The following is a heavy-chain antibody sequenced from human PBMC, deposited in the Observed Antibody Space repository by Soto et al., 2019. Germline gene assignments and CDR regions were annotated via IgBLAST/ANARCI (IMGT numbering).Heavy chain of an antibody. CDR2: ISWNSGSI. V-gene: IGHV3-9*01. CDR3: AKDARRIQLWLRGYYYGMDV. D-gene: IGHD5-18*01. J-gene: IGHJ6*02. Sequence: FLRLSCAASGFTFDVYAMHWVRQAPGKGLEWVSGISWNSGSIGYADSVKGRFTISRDNAKNSLYLQMNSLRAEDTALYYCAKDARRIQLWLRGYYYGMDVWGQGTTVTVSS. CDR1: GFTFDVYA.